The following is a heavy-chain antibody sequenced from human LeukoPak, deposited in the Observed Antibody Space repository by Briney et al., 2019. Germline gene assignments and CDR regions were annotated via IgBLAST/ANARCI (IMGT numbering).Heavy chain of an antibody. D-gene: IGHD1/OR15-1a*01. CDR1: GGSISSGGYY. Sequence: SETLSLTCTVSGGSISSGGYYWSWIRQHPGKGLEWTGYIYYSGSTYYNPSLKSRVTISVDTSKNQFSLKLSSVTAADTAVYYCARSAGTRYYFDYWGQGTLVTVSS. J-gene: IGHJ4*02. V-gene: IGHV4-31*03. CDR2: IYYSGST. CDR3: ARSAGTRYYFDY.